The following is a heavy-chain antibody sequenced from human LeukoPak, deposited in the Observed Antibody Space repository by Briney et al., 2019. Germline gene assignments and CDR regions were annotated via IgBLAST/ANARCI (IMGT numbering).Heavy chain of an antibody. J-gene: IGHJ4*02. CDR3: AKDSMVRGVIITEEYSYFDY. D-gene: IGHD3-10*01. CDR1: GFTFSNAW. CDR2: IKSKSDGGTT. Sequence: GGSLRLSCAASGFTFSNAWMSWVRQAPGKGLEWVGRIKSKSDGGTTDYAAPVKGRFTISRDNSKNTLYLQMNSLRAEDTAVYYCAKDSMVRGVIITEEYSYFDYWGQGTLVTVSS. V-gene: IGHV3-15*01.